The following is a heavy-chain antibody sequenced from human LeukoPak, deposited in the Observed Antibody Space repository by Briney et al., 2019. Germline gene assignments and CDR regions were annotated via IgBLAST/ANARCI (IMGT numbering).Heavy chain of an antibody. CDR1: GYTFTCHY. CDR3: ARDVGSSWCFDY. Sequence: ASLKVSFKASGYTFTCHYIHWVRQARGQGLEWMGWINPNSGGTNYAQNFQGRVTMARDTSMSTAYMELSRLRSDDTAGYYCARDVGSSWCFDYWGQGTLVTVSS. CDR2: INPNSGGT. J-gene: IGHJ4*02. V-gene: IGHV1-2*02. D-gene: IGHD6-13*01.